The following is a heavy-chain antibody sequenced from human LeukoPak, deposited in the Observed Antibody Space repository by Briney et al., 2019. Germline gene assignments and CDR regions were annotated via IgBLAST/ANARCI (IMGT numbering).Heavy chain of an antibody. D-gene: IGHD7-27*01. CDR2: MSPNSGDT. CDR3: VRTPPNWGFDY. Sequence: ASVTVSFTASGYTFTSHDINWVRQATGQGLEWMGWMSPNSGDTGYAQKFQGRVTMTSDSSISTAYMELSSLRSEDTAIYYCVRTPPNWGFDYWGQGTLVTVSS. V-gene: IGHV1-8*01. CDR1: GYTFTSHD. J-gene: IGHJ4*02.